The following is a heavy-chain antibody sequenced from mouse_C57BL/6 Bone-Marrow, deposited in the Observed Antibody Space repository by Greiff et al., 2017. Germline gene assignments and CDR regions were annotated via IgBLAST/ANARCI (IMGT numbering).Heavy chain of an antibody. CDR1: GYTFTSYW. D-gene: IGHD4-1*02. V-gene: IGHV1-64*01. CDR3: ARSCNWPWFAY. Sequence: QVQLKQPGAELVKPGASVKLSCKASGYTFTSYWMHWVKQRPGQGLEWIGMIHPNSGSTNYNEKFKSKATLTVDKSSSTAYMQLSSLTSEDSAVYYCARSCNWPWFAYWGQGTLVTVSA. CDR2: IHPNSGST. J-gene: IGHJ3*01.